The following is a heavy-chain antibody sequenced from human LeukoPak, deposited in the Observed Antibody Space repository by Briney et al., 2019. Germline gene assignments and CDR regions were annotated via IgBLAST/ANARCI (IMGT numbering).Heavy chain of an antibody. V-gene: IGHV3-20*04. J-gene: IGHJ4*02. CDR2: INWNGGST. Sequence: GGSLRLSCAASGFTFDDHGMNWVRHAPGKGLEWVSGINWNGGSTAYADSLKGRFTISRDNAKNSLYLQMNSLRAEDTAFYYCARRGASTEFDHWGQGTLVTVSS. D-gene: IGHD1-26*01. CDR3: ARRGASTEFDH. CDR1: GFTFDDHG.